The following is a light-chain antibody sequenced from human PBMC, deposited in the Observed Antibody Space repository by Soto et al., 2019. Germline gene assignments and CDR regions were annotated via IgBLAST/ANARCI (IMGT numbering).Light chain of an antibody. Sequence: QSVLTQPPSASGTPGQRVTISCSGSSSNIGSNTVSWYQQLPGTAPKLLIFSDDQRPSGVPDRFSGSKSGASASLAISGLNSEDEADYYCAAWDDSLNVVFGGGTKVTVL. CDR2: SDD. CDR3: AAWDDSLNVV. CDR1: SSNIGSNT. V-gene: IGLV1-44*01. J-gene: IGLJ2*01.